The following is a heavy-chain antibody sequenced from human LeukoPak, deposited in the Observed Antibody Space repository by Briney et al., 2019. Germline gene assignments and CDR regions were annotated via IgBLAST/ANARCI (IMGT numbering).Heavy chain of an antibody. J-gene: IGHJ4*02. CDR2: IYYSGST. Sequence: SETLSLTCTVSGGSISSYYWSWIRQPPGKGLEWIGYIYYSGSTNYNPSLKSRVTISVDTSKNQFSLKLSSVTAADTAVYYCARGVVVAPQTFDYWGQGTLVTVSS. D-gene: IGHD2-21*01. CDR3: ARGVVVAPQTFDY. CDR1: GGSISSYY. V-gene: IGHV4-59*01.